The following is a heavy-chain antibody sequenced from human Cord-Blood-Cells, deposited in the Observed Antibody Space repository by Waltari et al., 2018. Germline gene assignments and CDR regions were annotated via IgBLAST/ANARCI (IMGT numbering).Heavy chain of an antibody. CDR2: ILPIFGTA. J-gene: IGHJ6*02. CDR1: GGTFSSYA. V-gene: IGHV1-69*01. Sequence: QVQLVQSGAEVKKPGSSVKVSCKASGGTFSSYAISWVRQAPGQGLEWMGGILPIFGTANYAQKFQGRVTITADESTSTAYMELSSLRSEDTAVYYCARDLYCSSTSCYYYYGMDVWGQGTTVTVSS. CDR3: ARDLYCSSTSCYYYYGMDV. D-gene: IGHD2-2*01.